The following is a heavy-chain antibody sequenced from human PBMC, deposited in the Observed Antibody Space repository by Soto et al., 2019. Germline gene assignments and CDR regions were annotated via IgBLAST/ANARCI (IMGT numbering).Heavy chain of an antibody. D-gene: IGHD1-26*01. V-gene: IGHV2-5*02. J-gene: IGHJ4*02. Sequence: QITLKESGPTLVKPTQTLTLTCTFSGFSLSTSGVGVGWIRQPTGKALEWLALIYWDDDKRYSPSLKSRLTITKDTSKDQVVLTMTNMDPVDTATYYCAHRRVLLPFEYWGQGTLVSVSS. CDR3: AHRRVLLPFEY. CDR2: IYWDDDK. CDR1: GFSLSTSGVG.